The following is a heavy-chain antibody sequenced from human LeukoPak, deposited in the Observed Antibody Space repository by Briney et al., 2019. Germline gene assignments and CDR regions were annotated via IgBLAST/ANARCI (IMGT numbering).Heavy chain of an antibody. D-gene: IGHD3-10*01. Sequence: ASVKVSCKVSGYTLTELSMHWVRQAPGKGLEWMGGFDPEDGETIYAQKFQGRVTMTEDTSTDTAYMELSSLRSEDTAVYYCATLRYGSGCYDYWGQGTLVTVSS. J-gene: IGHJ4*02. CDR1: GYTLTELS. CDR2: FDPEDGET. V-gene: IGHV1-24*01. CDR3: ATLRYGSGCYDY.